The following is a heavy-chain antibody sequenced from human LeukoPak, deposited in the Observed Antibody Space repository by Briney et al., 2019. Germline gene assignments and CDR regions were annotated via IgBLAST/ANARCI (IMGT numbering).Heavy chain of an antibody. D-gene: IGHD2-15*01. CDR3: ASTRGTRFDY. J-gene: IGHJ4*02. CDR1: GGSISSYY. V-gene: IGHV4-59*08. Sequence: PSETLSLTCTVSGGSISSYYWSWIRQPPGKGLEWIGYIYYSGSTNYNPSLKSRATISVDTSKNQFSLKLSSVTAADTAVYYCASTRGTRFDYWGQGTLVTVSS. CDR2: IYYSGST.